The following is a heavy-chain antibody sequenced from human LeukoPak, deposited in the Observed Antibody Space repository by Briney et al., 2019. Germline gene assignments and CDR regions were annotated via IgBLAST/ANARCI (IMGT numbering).Heavy chain of an antibody. CDR3: AKQPKWELRPYFDY. CDR1: GGSISSYY. D-gene: IGHD1-26*01. Sequence: NSSETLSLTCTVSGGSISSYYRSWIRQPAGKGLEWIGRIYTSGSTNYNPSLKSRVTMSVDTSKNQFSLKLSSVTAADTAVYYCAKQPKWELRPYFDYWGQGTLVTVSS. CDR2: IYTSGST. J-gene: IGHJ4*02. V-gene: IGHV4-4*07.